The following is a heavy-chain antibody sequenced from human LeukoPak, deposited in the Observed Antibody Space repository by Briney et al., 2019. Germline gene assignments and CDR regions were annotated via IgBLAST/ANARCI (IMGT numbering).Heavy chain of an antibody. V-gene: IGHV3-48*03. Sequence: GGSLRLSCAASGFTFSSYEMNWVRQAPGKGLEWVSYISSSCSTIYYADSVKGRFTISRDNAKNSLYLQMNSLRAEDTAVYYCARTSMRMATAGLVDYWGQGTLVTVSS. CDR3: ARTSMRMATAGLVDY. CDR2: ISSSCSTI. D-gene: IGHD5-24*01. J-gene: IGHJ4*02. CDR1: GFTFSSYE.